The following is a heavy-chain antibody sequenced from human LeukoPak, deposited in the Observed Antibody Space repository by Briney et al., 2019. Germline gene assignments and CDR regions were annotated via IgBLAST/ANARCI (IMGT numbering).Heavy chain of an antibody. J-gene: IGHJ4*02. Sequence: GGSLRLSCAASGFTFSSYGMSWVRQAPGKGLQWVSAISGSGGSTYYADSVKGRFTISRDNSKNTLYLQMNSLRAEDTAVYYCAKDWEGYRGPDYWGQGTLVTVSS. CDR2: ISGSGGST. CDR3: AKDWEGYRGPDY. D-gene: IGHD5-18*01. CDR1: GFTFSSYG. V-gene: IGHV3-23*01.